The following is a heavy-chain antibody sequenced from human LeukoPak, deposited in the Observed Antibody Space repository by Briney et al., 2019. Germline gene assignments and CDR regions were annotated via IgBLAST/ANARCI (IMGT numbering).Heavy chain of an antibody. Sequence: PGGSLRLSCAASGFTFSSYWMHWVRQAPGKGLVWVSRINSDGSSTSYADSVKGRFTISRDNAKNTLYLQMNSLRAEDTAVYYCAREEATVAYAFDIWGQGTMVTVSS. J-gene: IGHJ3*02. D-gene: IGHD4-23*01. CDR2: INSDGSST. CDR3: AREEATVAYAFDI. V-gene: IGHV3-74*01. CDR1: GFTFSSYW.